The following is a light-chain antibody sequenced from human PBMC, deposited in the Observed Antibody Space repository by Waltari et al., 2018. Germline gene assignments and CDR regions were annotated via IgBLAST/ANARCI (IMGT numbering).Light chain of an antibody. J-gene: IGKJ1*01. CDR1: QSVGGT. V-gene: IGKV3-20*01. CDR2: GAS. Sequence: EIVLTQSPGTLSLSPGERATLSCRASQSVGGTLAWYQQKPGQAPRLLRYGASIRAPGTPDRFSGTGSGTDFRLTISRLEPEDFAVYYCQHYVRLPATFGQGTKVEIK. CDR3: QHYVRLPAT.